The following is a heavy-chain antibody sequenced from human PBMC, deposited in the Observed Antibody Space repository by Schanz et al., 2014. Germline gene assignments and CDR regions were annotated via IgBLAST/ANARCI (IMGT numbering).Heavy chain of an antibody. D-gene: IGHD3-10*01. Sequence: QVQLVQSGAEVKKPGASVKVSCRASGYPFTSDDITWVRQAPGHGLELMGWMNPNSGDTGYPRKFQDRVTMTRNTSISTAYMELNSLTSEDTAVYYCARVSMEFERGKSYYYYMDVWGRGTTVTVSS. CDR1: GYPFTSDD. V-gene: IGHV1-8*01. CDR2: MNPNSGDT. CDR3: ARVSMEFERGKSYYYYMDV. J-gene: IGHJ6*03.